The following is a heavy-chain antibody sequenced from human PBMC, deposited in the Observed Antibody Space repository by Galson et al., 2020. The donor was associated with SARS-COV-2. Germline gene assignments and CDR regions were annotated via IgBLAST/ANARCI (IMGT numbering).Heavy chain of an antibody. V-gene: IGHV3-23*01. D-gene: IGHD2-2*01. J-gene: IGHJ3*01. CDR2: ISGSGGST. Sequence: GGSLRLSCAASGFTFSSYAMSWVRQAPGKGLEWVSAISGSGGSTYYADSVKGRFTISRDNSKNTLYLQMNSLRAEDTAVYYCANDPSDIVVVPAYAWGQGTMVTVSA. CDR1: GFTFSSYA. CDR3: ANDPSDIVVVPAYA.